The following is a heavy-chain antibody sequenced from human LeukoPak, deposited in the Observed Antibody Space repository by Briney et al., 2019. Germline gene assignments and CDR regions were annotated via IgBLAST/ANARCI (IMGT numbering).Heavy chain of an antibody. V-gene: IGHV3-7*01. CDR3: ARRYDYVWGSYREHDAFDI. Sequence: GGSLRLSCAASGFTFSNYGLSWVRQAPGKGLEWVANIKQDGSEKYYVDSVKGRFTISRDNAKNSLYLQMNSLRAEDTAVYYCARRYDYVWGSYREHDAFDIWGQGTMVTVAS. D-gene: IGHD3-16*02. CDR2: IKQDGSEK. J-gene: IGHJ3*02. CDR1: GFTFSNYG.